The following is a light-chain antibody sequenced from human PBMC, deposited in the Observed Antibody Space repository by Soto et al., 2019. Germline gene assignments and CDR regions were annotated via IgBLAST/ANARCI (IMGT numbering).Light chain of an antibody. V-gene: IGKV1-9*01. J-gene: IGKJ4*01. Sequence: DIQLTQSPSFVSASVGDRVAITCRASQGISQYVAWYQQKPGSAPKLLIYTASILQNGVPSRFSGTGSATEFTLTISSLQPEDFATYYCQQVNSYPLTFGGGTKLEIK. CDR2: TAS. CDR3: QQVNSYPLT. CDR1: QGISQY.